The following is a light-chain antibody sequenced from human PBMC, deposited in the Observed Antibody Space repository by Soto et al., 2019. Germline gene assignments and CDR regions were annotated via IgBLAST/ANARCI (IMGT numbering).Light chain of an antibody. V-gene: IGKV3-11*01. CDR2: DTS. CDR1: QSVSSY. CDR3: QQRSNWPIT. J-gene: IGKJ5*01. Sequence: EIVFTQSPATLSLSPGERATLSCRASQSVSSYLAWYQQKPDQAPRLLIYDTSNRATGIPARFSGTGSGTDFTLTISSLEPEDFAVYYCQQRSNWPITFGQGTRLEI.